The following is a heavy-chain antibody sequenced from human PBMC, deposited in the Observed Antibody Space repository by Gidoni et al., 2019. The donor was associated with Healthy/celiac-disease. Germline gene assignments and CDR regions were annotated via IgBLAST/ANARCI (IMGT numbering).Heavy chain of an antibody. D-gene: IGHD6-13*01. Sequence: QVQLVESGGGVVQPGRSLRLSCAASGFTFSRSGIHWVRQAPGKGLEGLAVIWYDGRNKYYADSVKGRFTISRDNSKNTLYLQMNSLRAEDTAVYYCARVNAAAGHRFDYWGQGTLVTVSS. J-gene: IGHJ4*02. CDR2: IWYDGRNK. CDR1: GFTFSRSG. V-gene: IGHV3-33*01. CDR3: ARVNAAAGHRFDY.